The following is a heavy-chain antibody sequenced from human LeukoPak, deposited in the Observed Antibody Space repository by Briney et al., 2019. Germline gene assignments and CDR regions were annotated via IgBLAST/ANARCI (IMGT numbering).Heavy chain of an antibody. J-gene: IGHJ4*02. CDR2: IYHSGTT. CDR3: ARDSQSREFDY. V-gene: IGHV4-59*12. CDR1: GGSISSYY. D-gene: IGHD6-13*01. Sequence: SETLSLTCTVSGGSISSYYWSWNRQPPGKGLEWIGQIYHSGTTDYNPSLRGRVTISVDKSKKQFSLQLSSVTAADTAVYYCARDSQSREFDYWGQGTMVTVSS.